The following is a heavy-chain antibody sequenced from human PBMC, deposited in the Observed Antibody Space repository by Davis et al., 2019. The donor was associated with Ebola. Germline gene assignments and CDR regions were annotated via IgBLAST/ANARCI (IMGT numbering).Heavy chain of an antibody. V-gene: IGHV1-3*01. CDR3: ARRGPGSVIDS. D-gene: IGHD5/OR15-5a*01. Sequence: AASVKVSCKASGYTFTSYLIYWVRQAPGQRLEWMGWINAGSGNTKYTQNFQGRVTLTRDISATTVSMELTSLGSEDAAMYYCARRGPGSVIDSWGQGTLVTVS. CDR1: GYTFTSYL. CDR2: INAGSGNT. J-gene: IGHJ4*02.